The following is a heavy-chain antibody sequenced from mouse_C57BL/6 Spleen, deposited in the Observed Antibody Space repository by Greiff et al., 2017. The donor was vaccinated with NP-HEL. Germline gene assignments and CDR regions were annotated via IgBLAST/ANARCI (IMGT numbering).Heavy chain of an antibody. Sequence: VQLQQSGAELVKPGASVKLSCKASGYTFTSYWMHWVKQRPGQGLEWIGMIHPNSGSTNYNENFKSKATLTVDKSSRTAYMQSSSLTSEDSAVYSCARPGGEKNAMDYWGQGTSVTVSS. CDR3: ARPGGEKNAMDY. CDR1: GYTFTSYW. J-gene: IGHJ4*01. V-gene: IGHV1-64*01. CDR2: IHPNSGST.